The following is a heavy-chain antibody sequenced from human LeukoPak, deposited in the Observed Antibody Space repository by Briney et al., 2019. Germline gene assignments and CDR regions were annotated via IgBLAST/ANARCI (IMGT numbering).Heavy chain of an antibody. Sequence: SETLSLTCTVSGGSVSSGTYYWSWIRQPPGKGLEWIGYIYYSGSTNYNPSLKSRVTISVDTSKNQFSLKLSSVTAADTAVYYCAREVAYYYGSGAYYNDYWGQGTLVTVSS. D-gene: IGHD3-10*01. CDR1: GGSVSSGTYY. CDR2: IYYSGST. V-gene: IGHV4-61*01. J-gene: IGHJ4*02. CDR3: AREVAYYYGSGAYYNDY.